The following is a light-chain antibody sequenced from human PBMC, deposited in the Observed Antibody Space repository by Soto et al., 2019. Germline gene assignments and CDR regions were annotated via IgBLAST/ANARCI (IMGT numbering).Light chain of an antibody. CDR1: QSFRGL. Sequence: EVVLPQSPFTLALSPGLRTTLSFRGSQSFRGLLAWYQQKPGQAPRLLIYDAYNRATGIPPRFSGSGSGTDFTLTISSLEPEDSAVYYCQQRHMWPITFGQGTRLEIK. CDR2: DAY. CDR3: QQRHMWPIT. J-gene: IGKJ5*01. V-gene: IGKV3-11*01.